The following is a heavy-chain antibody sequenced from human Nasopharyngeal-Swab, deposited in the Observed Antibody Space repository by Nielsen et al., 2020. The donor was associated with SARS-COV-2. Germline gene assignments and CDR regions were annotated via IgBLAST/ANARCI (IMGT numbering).Heavy chain of an antibody. CDR2: INPSGVTT. CDR3: ARGCVTTVVRGVEDWFDP. Sequence: WVRQAPGQGLEWRGIINPSGVTTTYAQKFQGRVTMNRDTSTRAVYMELSSLIYEDTSVYYCARGCVTTVVRGVEDWFDPWGQGTLVTVSS. J-gene: IGHJ5*02. D-gene: IGHD3-10*01. V-gene: IGHV1-46*01.